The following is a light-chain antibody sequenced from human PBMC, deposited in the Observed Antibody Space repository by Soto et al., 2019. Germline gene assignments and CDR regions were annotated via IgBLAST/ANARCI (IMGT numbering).Light chain of an antibody. CDR2: GAS. CDR3: HQYGSSPLT. CDR1: QSATSNY. V-gene: IGKV3-20*01. J-gene: IGKJ4*01. Sequence: EIVLTQSPGTLSLSPGERATLSCRASQSATSNYLAWYQQKPGQAPRLLIYGASSRATGIPDRFSGSGSGTDFTLTISRLEPEDFAMYYCHQYGSSPLTFGGGIKVEIK.